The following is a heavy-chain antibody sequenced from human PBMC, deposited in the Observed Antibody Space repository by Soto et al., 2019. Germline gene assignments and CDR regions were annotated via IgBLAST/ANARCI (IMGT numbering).Heavy chain of an antibody. CDR1: GFTFSSYS. CDR2: ISSSSSYI. D-gene: IGHD6-13*01. Sequence: EVQLVESGGGLVKPGGSLRLSCAASGFTFSSYSMNWVRQAPGNGLEWVSSISSSSSYIYYADSVKGRFTISRDNAKNALYLQMNSLSAEDTAVYYCPRDRRRGPAAGPGDYWGQGTLVTVSS. V-gene: IGHV3-21*01. J-gene: IGHJ4*02. CDR3: PRDRRRGPAAGPGDY.